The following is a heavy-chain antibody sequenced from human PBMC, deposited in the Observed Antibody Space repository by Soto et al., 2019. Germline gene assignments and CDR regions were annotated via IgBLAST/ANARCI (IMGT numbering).Heavy chain of an antibody. D-gene: IGHD3-22*01. Sequence: PGGYLRISCAASGLTFSRYRMNWVRQASGKGLEWVSSISSSSSYIYYADSVKGRFTISRDNAKNSLYLQMNSLRAEDTAVYYCSIYPLYYEAGAIDIWCQGTMRTGS. V-gene: IGHV3-21*01. CDR2: ISSSSSYI. CDR3: SIYPLYYEAGAIDI. J-gene: IGHJ3*02. CDR1: GLTFSRYR.